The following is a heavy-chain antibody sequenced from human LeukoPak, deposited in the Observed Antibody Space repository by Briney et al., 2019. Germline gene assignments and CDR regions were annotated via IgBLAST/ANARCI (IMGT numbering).Heavy chain of an antibody. CDR3: ARGAVPWFRPKLYYYYMDV. CDR2: INHSGST. Sequence: SETLSLTCAVYGGSFSGYYWSWIRQPPGKGLEWIGEINHSGSTNYNPSLKSRVTISVDTSKNQFSLKLSSVTAADTAVYYCARGAVPWFRPKLYYYYMDVWGKGTTVTVSS. D-gene: IGHD3-10*01. CDR1: GGSFSGYY. J-gene: IGHJ6*03. V-gene: IGHV4-34*01.